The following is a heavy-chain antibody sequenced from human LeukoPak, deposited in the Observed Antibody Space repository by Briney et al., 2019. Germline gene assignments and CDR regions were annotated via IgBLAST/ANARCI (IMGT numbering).Heavy chain of an antibody. D-gene: IGHD3-22*01. CDR1: GFTFSSYA. CDR2: ISYDGSNK. V-gene: IGHV3-30-3*01. J-gene: IGHJ6*02. CDR3: ARVGGQKTYYYDSSGNPSGYGMDV. Sequence: GRSLRLSCAASGFTFSSYAMHWVRQAPGKGLEWVAVISYDGSNKYYADSVKRRFTISRDNSKNTLYLQMNSLRAEDTAVYYCARVGGQKTYYYDSSGNPSGYGMDVWGQGTTVTVSS.